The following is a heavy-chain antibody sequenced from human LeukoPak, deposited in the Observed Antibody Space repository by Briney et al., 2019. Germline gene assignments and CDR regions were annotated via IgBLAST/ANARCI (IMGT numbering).Heavy chain of an antibody. CDR2: ISSSSSYI. D-gene: IGHD6-6*01. Sequence: PGGSLRLSCAASGFTFSSYSMNWVRQASGKGLEWVSSISSSSSYIHYADSVKGRFTISRDNAKNSLYLQMDSLRAEDTAVFFCARNDYASSSGYDFWGQGTLVTVSS. V-gene: IGHV3-21*01. CDR1: GFTFSSYS. CDR3: ARNDYASSSGYDF. J-gene: IGHJ4*02.